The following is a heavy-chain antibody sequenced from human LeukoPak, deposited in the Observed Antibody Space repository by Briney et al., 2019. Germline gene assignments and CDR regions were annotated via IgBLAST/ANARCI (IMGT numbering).Heavy chain of an antibody. CDR3: IRLSRYGYRWYYVDY. J-gene: IGHJ4*02. D-gene: IGHD5-24*01. V-gene: IGHV1-69*13. CDR1: GGTFSSYA. CDR2: IIPIFGTA. Sequence: SVKVSCKASGGTFSSYAISWVRQAPGQGLEWMGGIIPIFGTANYAQKFQGRVTITADESTSTAYMELSSLRSEDTAVYYCIRLSRYGYRWYYVDYWGQGTLVTVSS.